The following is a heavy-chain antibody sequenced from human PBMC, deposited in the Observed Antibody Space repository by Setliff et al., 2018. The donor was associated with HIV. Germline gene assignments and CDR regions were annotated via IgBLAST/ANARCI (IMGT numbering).Heavy chain of an antibody. CDR3: ARAPTHYFGNNKSSWPDAFDI. D-gene: IGHD3-10*01. CDR2: VHSTGTT. Sequence: SETLSLTCTVSGGSFSTYYWSWIRQPAGEGPEHIGRVHSTGTTIYNPSLKSRVTMSVDASKNQLSLKLRSVTAADTAVYYCARAPTHYFGNNKSSWPDAFDIWGLGTMVTVSS. V-gene: IGHV4-4*07. CDR1: GGSFSTYY. J-gene: IGHJ3*02.